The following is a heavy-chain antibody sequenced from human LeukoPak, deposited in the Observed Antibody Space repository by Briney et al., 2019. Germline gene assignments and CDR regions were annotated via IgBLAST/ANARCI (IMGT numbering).Heavy chain of an antibody. V-gene: IGHV3-30*18. CDR2: ISYDGSNK. J-gene: IGHJ4*01. CDR1: GFTFSSYG. CDR3: GKESYYYDSSGQTVDH. Sequence: PGGSLRLSCAASGFTFSSYGMHWVRQAPGKGLEWVAVISYDGSNKYYADSVKGRFTISRDNSKNTPYLQMNSLRAEDTAVFYCGKESYYYDSSGQTVDHWGQGTLVTVSS. D-gene: IGHD3-22*01.